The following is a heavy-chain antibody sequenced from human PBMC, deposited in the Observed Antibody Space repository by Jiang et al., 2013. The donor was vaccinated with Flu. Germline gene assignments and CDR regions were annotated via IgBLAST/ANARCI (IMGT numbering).Heavy chain of an antibody. CDR3: ARAGPSIAAAFDP. CDR1: GDSVSSGSFY. V-gene: IGHV4-61*01. Sequence: SLTCTVSGDSVSSGSFYWNWIRQPPGKGLEWIGYIYYSGTTEYNPSLKSRVTISVDTSKNQFSLKLSSVTAADTAVYYCARAGPSIAAAFDPWGQGTLVTVSS. CDR2: IYYSGTT. J-gene: IGHJ5*02. D-gene: IGHD6-13*01.